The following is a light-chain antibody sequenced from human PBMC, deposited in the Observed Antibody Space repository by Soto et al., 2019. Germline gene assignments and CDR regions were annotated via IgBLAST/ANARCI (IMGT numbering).Light chain of an antibody. CDR2: SNN. V-gene: IGLV1-44*01. Sequence: QCALTQPPSASRTPGRRVTITSSRSSSNIGSNTVNWYQQLPGTAPKLLIYSNNQRPSGVPDRFSGSKSSTSASLAISGLQSEDEADYYCAAWDDSLNGYVFGTGTKVTVL. J-gene: IGLJ1*01. CDR3: AAWDDSLNGYV. CDR1: SSNIGSNT.